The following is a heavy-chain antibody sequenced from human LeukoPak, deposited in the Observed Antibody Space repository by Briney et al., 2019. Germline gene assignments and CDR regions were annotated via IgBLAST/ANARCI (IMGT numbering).Heavy chain of an antibody. J-gene: IGHJ4*02. V-gene: IGHV4-61*02. CDR3: ARVRAVAGNWYFDC. CDR2: IYTSGST. CDR1: GGSISSGSYY. D-gene: IGHD6-19*01. Sequence: SETLSLTCTVSGGSISSGSYYWSWIRQPAGKGLEWIGRIYTSGSTNYNPSLKSRVTISVDTSKNQFSLKLSSVTAADTAVYYCARVRAVAGNWYFDCWGQGTLVTVSS.